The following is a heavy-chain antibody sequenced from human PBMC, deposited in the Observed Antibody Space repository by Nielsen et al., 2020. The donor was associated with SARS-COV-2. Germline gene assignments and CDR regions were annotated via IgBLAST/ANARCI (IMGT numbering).Heavy chain of an antibody. D-gene: IGHD6-13*01. Sequence: SLKISCAASGFTFDDYAMHWVRQAPGKGLEWVSGISWNSGSIGYADSVKGRFTISRDNAKNSLYLQMNSLRAEDTALYYCARGGSSWPFDYWGQGTLVTVSS. J-gene: IGHJ4*02. CDR2: ISWNSGSI. V-gene: IGHV3-9*01. CDR1: GFTFDDYA. CDR3: ARGGSSWPFDY.